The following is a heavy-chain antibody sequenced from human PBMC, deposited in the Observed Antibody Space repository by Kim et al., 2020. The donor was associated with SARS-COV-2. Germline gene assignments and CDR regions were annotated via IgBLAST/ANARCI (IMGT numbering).Heavy chain of an antibody. V-gene: IGHV4-4*02. CDR3: ARDKGGDIVV. D-gene: IGHD5-12*01. J-gene: IGHJ4*02. CDR2: ST. Sequence: STKYTPSLKRRVTISVDKSKNQFSRKLSSVTAAETAVYYCARDKGGDIVVWGQGTLVTVSS.